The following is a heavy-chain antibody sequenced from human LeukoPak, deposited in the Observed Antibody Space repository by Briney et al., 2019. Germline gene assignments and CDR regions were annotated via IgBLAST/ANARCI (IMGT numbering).Heavy chain of an antibody. V-gene: IGHV1-18*01. CDR1: GYTFTSYG. CDR3: ARVPTYYYDSSGYYFAFDI. D-gene: IGHD3-22*01. J-gene: IGHJ3*02. CDR2: ISAYNGNT. Sequence: ASVQVSCKASGYTFTSYGISWVRQAPGQGLEWMGWISAYNGNTNYAQKLQGRVTMTTDTSTSTAYMELRSLRSDDTAVYYCARVPTYYYDSSGYYFAFDIWGQGTMVTVSS.